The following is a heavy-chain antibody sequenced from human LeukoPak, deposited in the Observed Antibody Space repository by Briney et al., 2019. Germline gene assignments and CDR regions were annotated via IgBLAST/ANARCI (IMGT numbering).Heavy chain of an antibody. CDR3: ANGIAAAGSLWLYYGMDV. CDR1: GFTFDDYA. V-gene: IGHV3-9*01. CDR2: ISWNSGSI. Sequence: PGRSLRLSCAASGFTFDDYAMHWVRQAPGKGLEWVSGISWNSGSIGYEDSVKGRFTISRDNAKNSLYLQMNSLRAEDTAVYYCANGIAAAGSLWLYYGMDVWGQGTTVTVSS. D-gene: IGHD6-13*01. J-gene: IGHJ6*02.